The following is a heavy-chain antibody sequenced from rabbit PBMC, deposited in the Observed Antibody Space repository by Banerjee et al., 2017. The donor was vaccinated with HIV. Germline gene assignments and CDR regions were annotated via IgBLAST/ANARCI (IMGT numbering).Heavy chain of an antibody. V-gene: IGHV1S45*01. D-gene: IGHD8-1*01. J-gene: IGHJ6*01. CDR2: VYAGSSGST. CDR1: GFDFSGYD. CDR3: ARDAGTSFSTYGMDL. Sequence: QEQVVESGGGLVQPGGSLKLSCKASGFDFSGYDMCWVRQAPGKGLEWIACVYAGSSGSTYSATWAKGRFTISKTSSTTVTLQMASLTAADTATYFCARDAGTSFSTYGMDLWGPGTLVTVS.